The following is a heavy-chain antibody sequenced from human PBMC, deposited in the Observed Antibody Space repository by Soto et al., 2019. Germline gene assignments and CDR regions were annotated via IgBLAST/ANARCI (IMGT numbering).Heavy chain of an antibody. D-gene: IGHD3-10*01. V-gene: IGHV5-51*01. CDR3: ARQGRGSAWPTGKGYYYYYGMDV. J-gene: IGHJ6*02. CDR2: IYPGDSDT. CDR1: GYSFTSYW. Sequence: PGESLKISCKGSGYSFTSYWIGWVRQMPGKGLEWMGIIYPGDSDTRYSPSFQGQVTISADKSISTAYLQWSSLKASDTAMYYCARQGRGSAWPTGKGYYYYYGMDVWGQGTAVTVSS.